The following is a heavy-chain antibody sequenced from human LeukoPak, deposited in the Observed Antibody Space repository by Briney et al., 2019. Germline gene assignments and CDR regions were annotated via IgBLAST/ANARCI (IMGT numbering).Heavy chain of an antibody. J-gene: IGHJ3*02. D-gene: IGHD6-19*01. CDR1: GFTFSSYS. V-gene: IGHV3-21*01. CDR3: ARDREAVAAPDAFDI. Sequence: SGGSLRLSCAASGFTFSSYSMNWARQAPGKGLEWVSSISSSSSYIYYADSVKGRFTISRDNAKNSLYLQMNSLRAEDTAVYYCARDREAVAAPDAFDIWGQGTMVTVSS. CDR2: ISSSSSYI.